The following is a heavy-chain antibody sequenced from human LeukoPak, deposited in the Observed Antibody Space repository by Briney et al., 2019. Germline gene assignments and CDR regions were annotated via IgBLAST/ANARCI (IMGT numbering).Heavy chain of an antibody. Sequence: SETLSLTCAVYGGSFSGYYWSWIRQPPGKGLEWIGEINHSGSTNYNPSLKSRVTISGDTSKNQFSLKLSSVTAADTAVYYCARGRYYYDSIRGLQNYYYYYMDVWGKGTTVTVSS. CDR3: ARGRYYYDSIRGLQNYYYYYMDV. J-gene: IGHJ6*03. V-gene: IGHV4-34*01. CDR1: GGSFSGYY. D-gene: IGHD3-22*01. CDR2: INHSGST.